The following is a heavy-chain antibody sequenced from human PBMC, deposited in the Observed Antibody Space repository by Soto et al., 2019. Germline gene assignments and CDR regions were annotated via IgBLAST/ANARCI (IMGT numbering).Heavy chain of an antibody. CDR3: ERDSSDWTNYFDS. D-gene: IGHD6-19*01. CDR1: GFSISTHS. V-gene: IGHV3-23*01. J-gene: IGHJ4*02. Sequence: GGFLIHCCIASGFSISTHSLTWVLQAPGKGLEWVSSFSGRSGDTYYSASVKGRFTISGDSSKNTVILQMNNLRADDTALYYCERDSSDWTNYFDSWGQGIKVTVSS. CDR2: FSGRSGDT.